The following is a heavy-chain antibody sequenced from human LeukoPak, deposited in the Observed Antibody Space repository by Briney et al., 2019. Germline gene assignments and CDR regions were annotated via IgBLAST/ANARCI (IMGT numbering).Heavy chain of an antibody. J-gene: IGHJ4*02. Sequence: GGSLRLSCAASGFTFSSYAMSWVRQAPGKGLEWVSAISGSAGSTYYADSVKGRFTISRDNSKNTLYLRMNSLRAEDTAVYYCAKDLASSWYAYYFDYWGQGTLVTVSS. CDR3: AKDLASSWYAYYFDY. CDR1: GFTFSSYA. CDR2: ISGSAGST. D-gene: IGHD6-13*01. V-gene: IGHV3-23*01.